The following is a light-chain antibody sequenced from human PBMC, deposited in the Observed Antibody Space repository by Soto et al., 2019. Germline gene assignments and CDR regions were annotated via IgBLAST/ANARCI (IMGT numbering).Light chain of an antibody. J-gene: IGKJ2*01. V-gene: IGKV3-15*01. Sequence: EIVMTQSPATLSVSPGERATLSCRASQSISSNLAWYQQKPGQAPRLLIYGASTRATGIPARFSGSGSGTESPLSISVPAFEDFAVYFCRQYYEWPAVYTFSQGNTLDIK. CDR2: GAS. CDR3: RQYYEWPAVYT. CDR1: QSISSN.